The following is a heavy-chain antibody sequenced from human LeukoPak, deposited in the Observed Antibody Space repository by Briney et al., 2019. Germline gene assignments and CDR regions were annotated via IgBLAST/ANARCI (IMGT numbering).Heavy chain of an antibody. J-gene: IGHJ4*02. CDR1: GYSFTSYW. CDR3: ASQIYYGSGSSDY. V-gene: IGHV5-10-1*01. CDR2: IDPSDSYT. D-gene: IGHD3-10*01. Sequence: GESLKISCKGSGYSFTSYWISWVRQMPGKGLEWMGRIDPSDSYTNYSPSFQGHVTISADKSISTAYLQWSSLKASDTAMHYCASQIYYGSGSSDYWGQGTLVTVSS.